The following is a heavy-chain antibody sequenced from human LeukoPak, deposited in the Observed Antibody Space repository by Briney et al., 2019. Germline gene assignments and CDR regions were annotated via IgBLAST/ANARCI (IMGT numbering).Heavy chain of an antibody. D-gene: IGHD3-3*02. V-gene: IGHV3-64D*06. CDR3: VKLSLYFDY. Sequence: GGSLRLSCSASGFTFSSYAMHWVRQAPGKGLEYASAISSNGGSTYYADSVKGRFTISRDNSKNTLYLQMSSLRAEDTAVYYCVKLSLYFDYWGQGTLVTVSS. J-gene: IGHJ4*02. CDR1: GFTFSSYA. CDR2: ISSNGGST.